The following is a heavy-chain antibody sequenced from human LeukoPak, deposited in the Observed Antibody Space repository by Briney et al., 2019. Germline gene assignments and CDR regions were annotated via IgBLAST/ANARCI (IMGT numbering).Heavy chain of an antibody. CDR3: ARHRIAAAGIYFQH. CDR2: IYYSGST. V-gene: IGHV4-39*01. Sequence: SETLSLTCTVSGGSISSSSYYWGWIRQPPGKGLEWIGSIYYSGSTYYNPSLKSRVTISVDTSKNQFSLKLSSVTAADTAVYYCARHRIAAAGIYFQHWGQGTLVTVSS. D-gene: IGHD6-13*01. J-gene: IGHJ1*01. CDR1: GGSISSSSYY.